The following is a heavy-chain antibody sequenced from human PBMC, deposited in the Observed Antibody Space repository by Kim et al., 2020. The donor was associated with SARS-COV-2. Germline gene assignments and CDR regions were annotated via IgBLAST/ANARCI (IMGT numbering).Heavy chain of an antibody. V-gene: IGHV1-46*01. Sequence: ASVKVSCKASGYTFTSYYMHWVRQAPGQGLEWMGIINPSGGSTSYAQKFQGRVTMTRDTSTSTVYMELSSLRSEDTAVYYCAILGYCSGGSCKIWGPDTSSGSGWYNWGQGTLVTVSS. CDR1: GYTFTSYY. J-gene: IGHJ4*02. CDR3: AILGYCSGGSCKIWGPDTSSGSGWYN. D-gene: IGHD2-15*01. CDR2: INPSGGST.